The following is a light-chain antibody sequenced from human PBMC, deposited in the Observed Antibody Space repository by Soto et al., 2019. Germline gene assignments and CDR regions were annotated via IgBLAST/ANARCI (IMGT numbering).Light chain of an antibody. V-gene: IGLV2-8*01. CDR2: EVN. Sequence: SALAQPPSASGSPGQSVAISCTGTSSDVGGYNYVSWYQQHPGNAPKLMIYEVNKRPSGVPDRFSGSKPGNTASLTVSGLQAEDEADYYCSSYAGSSNVFGTGTKVTVL. J-gene: IGLJ1*01. CDR3: SSYAGSSNV. CDR1: SSDVGGYNY.